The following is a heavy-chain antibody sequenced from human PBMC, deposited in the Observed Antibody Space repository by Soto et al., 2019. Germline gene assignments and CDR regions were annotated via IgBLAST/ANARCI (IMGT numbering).Heavy chain of an antibody. D-gene: IGHD3-16*02. Sequence: EVQLLESGGGLVQPGGSLRLSCAASGFTFSSYAMSWVRQAPGKGLEWVSSISGSGGSTYYADSVKGRFTISRDNSKNTLYLKMNSLRAEDTAIYYCAKGGGSNICGSYRYFDYWGQGTLVTVSS. CDR3: AKGGGSNICGSYRYFDY. J-gene: IGHJ4*02. CDR2: ISGSGGST. CDR1: GFTFSSYA. V-gene: IGHV3-23*01.